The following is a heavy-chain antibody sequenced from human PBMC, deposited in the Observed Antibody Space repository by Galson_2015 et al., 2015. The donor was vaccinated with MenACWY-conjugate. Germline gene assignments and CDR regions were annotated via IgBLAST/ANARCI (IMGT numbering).Heavy chain of an antibody. CDR3: ARAYDSSGYYYSGAYSWFDP. D-gene: IGHD3-22*01. J-gene: IGHJ5*02. Sequence: PALVEPTQTLTLTCTVSGFSLSNARMGVSWIRQPPGKALEWLAHIFSNDEKSYSTSLKSRLTISKDTSKSQVVLTMTNMDPVDTATYYCARAYDSSGYYYSGAYSWFDPWGQGTLVTVSS. CDR1: GFSLSNARMG. CDR2: IFSNDEK. V-gene: IGHV2-26*01.